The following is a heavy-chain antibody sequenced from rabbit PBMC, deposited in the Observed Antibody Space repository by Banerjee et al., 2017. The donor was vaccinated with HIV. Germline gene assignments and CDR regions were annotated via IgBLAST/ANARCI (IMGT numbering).Heavy chain of an antibody. CDR3: ARTSDTTADYGYAFGL. CDR1: GIDFSRSYY. J-gene: IGHJ4*01. D-gene: IGHD6-1*01. V-gene: IGHV1S45*01. CDR2: VRTGSGST. Sequence: QQQQEESGGGLVKPGGTLTLTYKASGIDFSRSYYMSWVRQAQGQGLEWIGCVRTGSGSTVYASRAKGRFTIAKTSSITVTRQMTSLTAADTATYYCARTSDTTADYGYAFGLWGPGTLVTV.